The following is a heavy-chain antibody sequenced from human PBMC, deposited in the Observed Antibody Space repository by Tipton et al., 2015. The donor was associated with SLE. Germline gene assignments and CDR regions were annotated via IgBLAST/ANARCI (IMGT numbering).Heavy chain of an antibody. CDR2: IYYSGST. D-gene: IGHD3-10*01. Sequence: LRLSCTISGGSISSGDYYWSWIRQPPGKGLEWIGYIYYSGSTYYNPSLKSRVTISVDTSKNQFSLKLSSVTAADTAVYYCARFHTMVRGVDYWGQGTLVTVSP. CDR3: ARFHTMVRGVDY. V-gene: IGHV4-30-4*01. CDR1: GGSISSGDYY. J-gene: IGHJ4*02.